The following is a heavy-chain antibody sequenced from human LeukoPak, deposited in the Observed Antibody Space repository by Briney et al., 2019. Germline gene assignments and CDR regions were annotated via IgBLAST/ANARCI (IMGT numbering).Heavy chain of an antibody. CDR1: GFTFSSYE. CDR2: ISSSGSTI. CDR3: ASDQFDSSGWFDY. D-gene: IGHD6-19*01. J-gene: IGHJ4*02. Sequence: GGSLRLSCAASGFTFSSYEMNWVRQAPGKGLEXXSYISSSGSTIYYADSVKGRFTISRDNAKNSLYLQMNSLRAEDTAVYYCASDQFDSSGWFDYWGQGSLVTVSS. V-gene: IGHV3-48*03.